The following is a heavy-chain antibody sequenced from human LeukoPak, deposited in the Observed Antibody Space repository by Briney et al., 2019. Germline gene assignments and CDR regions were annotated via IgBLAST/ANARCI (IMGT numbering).Heavy chain of an antibody. J-gene: IGHJ5*02. CDR1: GYTFTSYG. CDR2: ISAYNGNT. V-gene: IGHV1-18*01. Sequence: GASVKVSCKASGYTFTSYGISWVRQAPGQGLEWMGWISAYNGNTNYAQKLQGRVTMTTDTSTSTAYMELSSLRSDDTAVYYCTRRANGRRYNWFDTWGQGTLVTVSS. CDR3: TRRANGRRYNWFDT. D-gene: IGHD2-8*01.